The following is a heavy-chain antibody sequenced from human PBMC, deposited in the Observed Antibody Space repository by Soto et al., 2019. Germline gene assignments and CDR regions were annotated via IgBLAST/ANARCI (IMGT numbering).Heavy chain of an antibody. CDR2: MSGSGASI. CDR3: ARDNWNGAYYGLDV. CDR1: QFTFKTDA. Sequence: EVQLLESGGGLVQSGESLTLSCVASQFTFKTDAMTWVRKAPGKGLEWVSSMSGSGASIYYADSVKGRFTISRDKSKKTLYLQMNSLRAEDTAVYWCARDNWNGAYYGLDVWGQGTTVTVS. V-gene: IGHV3-23*01. J-gene: IGHJ6*02. D-gene: IGHD1-20*01.